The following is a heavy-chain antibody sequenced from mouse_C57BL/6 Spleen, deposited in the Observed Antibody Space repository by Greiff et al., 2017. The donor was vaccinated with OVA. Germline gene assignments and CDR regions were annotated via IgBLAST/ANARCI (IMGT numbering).Heavy chain of an antibody. D-gene: IGHD4-1*01. Sequence: EVKLQESGGGLVQPKGSLKLSCAASGFSFNTYAMNWVRQAPGKGLEWVARIRSKSNNYATYYADSVKDRFTISRDDSESMLYLQMNNLKTEDTAMYYCVRQELGPGAWFAYWGQGTLVTVSA. CDR2: IRSKSNNYAT. J-gene: IGHJ3*01. V-gene: IGHV10-1*01. CDR1: GFSFNTYA. CDR3: VRQELGPGAWFAY.